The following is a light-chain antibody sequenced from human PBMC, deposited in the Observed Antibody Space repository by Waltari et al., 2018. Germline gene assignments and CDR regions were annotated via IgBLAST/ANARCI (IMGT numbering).Light chain of an antibody. Sequence: DIHLTQSPSFLSASVGDKVTITCRASQDVSSYLAWYQQEPGKAPKLLIYGVSALRGGVPSRFSGSGSGTEFTLTISSLQPEDFATYYCQQLNSYPVTFGQGTRLEIK. V-gene: IGKV1-9*01. CDR3: QQLNSYPVT. CDR2: GVS. J-gene: IGKJ5*01. CDR1: QDVSSY.